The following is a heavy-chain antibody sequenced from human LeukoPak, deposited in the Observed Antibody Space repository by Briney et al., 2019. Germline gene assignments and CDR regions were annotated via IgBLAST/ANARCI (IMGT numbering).Heavy chain of an antibody. CDR3: ARGSLTGWELLGLSWFDP. J-gene: IGHJ5*02. D-gene: IGHD1-26*01. V-gene: IGHV1-18*01. CDR2: ISAYNGNT. CDR1: GYTFTSYG. Sequence: ASVKVSCKASGYTFTSYGISWVRQAPGQGLEWMGWISAYNGNTNYAQKLQGRVTMTTDTSTSTAYMELRSLRSDDTAVYYCARGSLTGWELLGLSWFDPWGQGTLVTVSS.